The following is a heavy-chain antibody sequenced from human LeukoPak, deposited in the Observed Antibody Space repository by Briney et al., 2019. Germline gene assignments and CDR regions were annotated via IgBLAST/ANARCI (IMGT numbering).Heavy chain of an antibody. Sequence: SVKVSCKASGGTFSSYAISWVRQAPGQGLEWMGGIIPIFGTANYAQKFQGRVTITADESTSTAYMELSSLRSEDTAVYYCASSLYYYDSSGYYDYWXQGTLVTVSS. D-gene: IGHD3-22*01. CDR3: ASSLYYYDSSGYYDY. V-gene: IGHV1-69*13. J-gene: IGHJ4*02. CDR1: GGTFSSYA. CDR2: IIPIFGTA.